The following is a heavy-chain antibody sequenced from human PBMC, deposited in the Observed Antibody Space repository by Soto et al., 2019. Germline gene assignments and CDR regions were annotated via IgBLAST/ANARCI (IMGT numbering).Heavy chain of an antibody. CDR1: GDSISRGFYY. J-gene: IGHJ4*02. CDR2: IYHTGST. V-gene: IGHV4-30-4*01. Sequence: SETLSLTCTVSGDSISRGFYYWSWIRQHPGKGLERIGNIYHTGSTDFNPSLKSRLTMSVDTSKNQFSLRLTSVTAADTAVYYCARVGDYDSSGYYYPTERIDYWGQGTLVTVSS. D-gene: IGHD3-22*01. CDR3: ARVGDYDSSGYYYPTERIDY.